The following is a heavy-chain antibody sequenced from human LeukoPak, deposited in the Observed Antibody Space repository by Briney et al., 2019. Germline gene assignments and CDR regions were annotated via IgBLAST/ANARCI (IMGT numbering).Heavy chain of an antibody. CDR3: AKGRIQLWLVRSFDY. D-gene: IGHD5-18*01. J-gene: IGHJ4*02. CDR2: ISWNSGSI. V-gene: IGHV3-9*01. Sequence: GRSLRLSCAASGFTFDDYAMHWVRQAPGKGLEWVSGISWNSGSIGYADSVKGRFTISRDNAKNSLYLQMNSLRAEDTALYYCAKGRIQLWLVRSFDYWGQGTLVTVSS. CDR1: GFTFDDYA.